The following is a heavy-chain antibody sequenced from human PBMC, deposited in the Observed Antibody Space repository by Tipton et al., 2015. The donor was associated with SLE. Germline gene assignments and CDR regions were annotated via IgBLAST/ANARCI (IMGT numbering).Heavy chain of an antibody. J-gene: IGHJ4*02. Sequence: GSLRLSCAASGFTFSSYAMSWVRQAPGKGLEWVSAISGSGGSTYYADSVKGRFTIFRDNSKNTLYLQMNSLRAEDTAVYYCARKGSSWYPFDYWGQGTLVTVSS. V-gene: IGHV3-23*01. CDR3: ARKGSSWYPFDY. D-gene: IGHD6-13*01. CDR1: GFTFSSYA. CDR2: ISGSGGST.